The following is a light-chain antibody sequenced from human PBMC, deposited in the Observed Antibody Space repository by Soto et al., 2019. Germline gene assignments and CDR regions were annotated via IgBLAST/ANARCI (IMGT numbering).Light chain of an antibody. CDR1: QSVNID. Sequence: DIQMTQSPSTLSASVGDRVTITCRASQSVNIDLAWYQQRPGKAPKLLIYGASSLQSGVPSRFSGSGSGTEFTLTISSLQPDDFAPYYCQQYDTYPWTVGQATNVDMK. CDR2: GAS. J-gene: IGKJ1*01. CDR3: QQYDTYPWT. V-gene: IGKV1-5*01.